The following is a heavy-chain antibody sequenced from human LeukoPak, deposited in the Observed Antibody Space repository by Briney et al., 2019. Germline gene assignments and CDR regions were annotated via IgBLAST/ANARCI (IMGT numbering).Heavy chain of an antibody. V-gene: IGHV3-23*01. CDR1: GFTFSSYA. D-gene: IGHD6-13*01. J-gene: IGHJ6*03. Sequence: GGSLRLSCAASGFTFSSYAMSWVRQAPGKGLEWVSAISGSGGSTYYADSVKGRFTISRDNSKNTLYLQMNSLRAEDTAVYYCAKDSGAYSSSWWVDYYYHYMDVWGKGTTVTVSS. CDR2: ISGSGGST. CDR3: AKDSGAYSSSWWVDYYYHYMDV.